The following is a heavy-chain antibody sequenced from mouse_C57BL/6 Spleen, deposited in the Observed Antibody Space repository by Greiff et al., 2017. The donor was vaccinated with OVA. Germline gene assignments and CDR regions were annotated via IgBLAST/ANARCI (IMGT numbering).Heavy chain of an antibody. J-gene: IGHJ4*01. D-gene: IGHD2-1*01. CDR1: GYTFTDYY. V-gene: IGHV1-26*01. Sequence: VQLQQSGPELVKPGASVKISCKASGYTFTDYYMNWVKQSHGKSLEWIGDINPNNGGTSYNQKFKGKATLTVDKSSSTAYMELRSLTSEDSAVYYCARLLWAYYYAMDYWGQGTSVTVSS. CDR2: INPNNGGT. CDR3: ARLLWAYYYAMDY.